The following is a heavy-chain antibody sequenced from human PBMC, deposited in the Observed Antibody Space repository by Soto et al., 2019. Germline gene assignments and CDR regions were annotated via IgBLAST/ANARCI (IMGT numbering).Heavy chain of an antibody. CDR1: GFIFSTYV. J-gene: IGHJ4*02. V-gene: IGHV3-23*01. D-gene: IGHD3-10*01. Sequence: EVQLLESGGGLVQPGGSLRLSCAASGFIFSTYVMTWVRQAPGKGLEWVSSVSVSGGITYYADSVKGRLTISRDNSKNMLYLQMNSLRAEDMAVYYCAKVTGGSGSDFWGQGTLVTVSS. CDR2: VSVSGGIT. CDR3: AKVTGGSGSDF.